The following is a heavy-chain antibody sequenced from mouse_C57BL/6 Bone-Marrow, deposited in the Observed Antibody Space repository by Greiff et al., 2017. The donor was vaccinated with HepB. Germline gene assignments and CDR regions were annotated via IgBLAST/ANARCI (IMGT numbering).Heavy chain of an antibody. V-gene: IGHV2-2*01. CDR3: ARRGYYGSSYDAMDY. CDR2: IWSGGST. D-gene: IGHD1-1*01. Sequence: QVQLKESGPGLVQPSQSLSITCTVSGFSLTSYGVHWVRQSPGKGLEWLGVIWSGGSTDYNAAFISRLSISKDNSKSQVFFKMNSLQADDTAIYYWARRGYYGSSYDAMDYWGQGTSVTVSS. J-gene: IGHJ4*01. CDR1: GFSLTSYG.